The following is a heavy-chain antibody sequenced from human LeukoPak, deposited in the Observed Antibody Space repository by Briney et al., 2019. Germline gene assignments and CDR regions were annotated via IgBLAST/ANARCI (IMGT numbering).Heavy chain of an antibody. CDR2: IIPIFGTA. CDR1: GGTFSSYA. CDR3: ARVTIAAAGTMDV. D-gene: IGHD6-13*01. Sequence: ASVKVSCKASGGTFSSYAISWVRQAPGQGLEWMGGIIPIFGTANYAQKFQGRVTITTDESTSTAYMELSSLRSEDTAVYYCARVTIAAAGTMDVWGKGTTVNVDS. V-gene: IGHV1-69*05. J-gene: IGHJ6*04.